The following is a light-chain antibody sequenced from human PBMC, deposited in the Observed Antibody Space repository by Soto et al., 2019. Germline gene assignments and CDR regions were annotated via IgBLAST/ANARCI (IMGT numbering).Light chain of an antibody. V-gene: IGKV3-11*01. J-gene: IGKJ1*01. CDR1: QSIGSY. CDR3: QLRNNWPPTWT. CDR2: DAS. Sequence: EIVLTQSPATLSWSPGERATLSCRASQSIGSYLAWYQQKPGQAPRLLIYDASNRATGIPARFSGSGSGTDFTLTISSLEPEDFAVYYCQLRNNWPPTWTFGQGTKVESK.